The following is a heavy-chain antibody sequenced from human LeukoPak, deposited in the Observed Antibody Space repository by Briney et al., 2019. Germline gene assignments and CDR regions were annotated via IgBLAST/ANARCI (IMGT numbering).Heavy chain of an antibody. CDR2: IYYSGST. CDR1: GGSISSSSYY. Sequence: SETLSLTCTVSGGSISSSSYYWGWIRQPPGKGLEWIGSIYYSGSTYYNPSLKSRVTISVDTSKNQFSLKLGSVTAADTAVYYCARQLRYFAGLHFDYWGQGPLVTVSS. CDR3: ARQLRYFAGLHFDY. D-gene: IGHD3-9*01. J-gene: IGHJ4*02. V-gene: IGHV4-39*01.